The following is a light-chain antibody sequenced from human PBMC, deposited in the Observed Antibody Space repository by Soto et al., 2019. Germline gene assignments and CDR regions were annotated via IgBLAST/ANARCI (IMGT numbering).Light chain of an antibody. CDR2: EVI. CDR3: SSYAGSIHFVV. CDR1: SSDVGGYNY. V-gene: IGLV2-8*01. Sequence: QSVLTQPPSASGSPGQSVTISCTGTSSDVGGYNYVSWYQQHPGKAPKLMIYEVIRRPSGVPDRFSGSKSGNTASLTVSGLQAEDEADYYCSSYAGSIHFVVFGGGTKLTVL. J-gene: IGLJ2*01.